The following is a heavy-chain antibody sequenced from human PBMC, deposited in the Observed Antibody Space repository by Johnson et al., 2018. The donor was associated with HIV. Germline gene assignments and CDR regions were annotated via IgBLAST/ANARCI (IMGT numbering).Heavy chain of an antibody. D-gene: IGHD6-13*01. Sequence: MQLVESGGGLVQPGGSLRLSCAASGFTFSSYWMHWVRQAPGKGLVWVSRITSDGRSTNYADSVKGRFTISRDHARNSLYLQMNSLRAEDTALYYCARGKGAAVGLDAFDIWGQGTMVTVSS. V-gene: IGHV3-74*02. J-gene: IGHJ3*02. CDR1: GFTFSSYW. CDR2: ITSDGRST. CDR3: ARGKGAAVGLDAFDI.